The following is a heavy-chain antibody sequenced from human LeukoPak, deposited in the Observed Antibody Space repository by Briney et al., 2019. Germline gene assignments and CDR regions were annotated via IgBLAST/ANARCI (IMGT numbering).Heavy chain of an antibody. CDR3: AKRYSYLDY. D-gene: IGHD5-18*01. J-gene: IGHJ4*02. V-gene: IGHV3-23*01. CDR1: GFPLSSYA. CDR2: TSSSDAGT. Sequence: GGSLRLSCAVSGFPLSSYAMSWVRQAPGKGLEWVSATSSSDAGTYYADSVKGRFTISRDNSKNTLYLQMNSLRAEDTAVYYCAKRYSYLDYWGQGTLVTVSS.